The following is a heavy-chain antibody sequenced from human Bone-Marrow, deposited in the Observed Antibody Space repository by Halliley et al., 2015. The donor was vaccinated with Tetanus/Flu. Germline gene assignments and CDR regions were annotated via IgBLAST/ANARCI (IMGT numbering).Heavy chain of an antibody. J-gene: IGHJ3*02. D-gene: IGHD2-8*01. Sequence: SGDRTNFAQKFQGRVTLTRDTSTSTVYMELSSLRSEDTAVYYCARDLDGAPLVSPAGDDALDIWGQGTMVTVS. CDR3: ARDLDGAPLVSPAGDDALDI. V-gene: IGHV1-46*01. CDR2: SGDRT.